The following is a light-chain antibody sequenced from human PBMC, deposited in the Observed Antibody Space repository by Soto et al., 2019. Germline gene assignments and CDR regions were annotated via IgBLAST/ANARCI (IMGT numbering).Light chain of an antibody. CDR2: GAS. Sequence: EIVLTQSPGTLSLSPGERATLSCRASQSVSSSYLAWYQQKPGQAPRLLIYGASSRATGLPDRFSGSGSGADVTLTISRLEPEDFAVYYCQQYGSSPLTFGGGTKVEIK. CDR1: QSVSSSY. J-gene: IGKJ4*01. CDR3: QQYGSSPLT. V-gene: IGKV3-20*01.